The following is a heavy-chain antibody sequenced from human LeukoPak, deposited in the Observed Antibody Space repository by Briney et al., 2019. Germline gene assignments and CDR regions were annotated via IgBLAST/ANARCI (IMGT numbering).Heavy chain of an antibody. CDR3: ARRITIFGVVIAELDYYFDY. Sequence: PSETLSLTCAVHGGSFSGYYWSWIRQPPGKGLEWIGEINHSGSTNYNPSLKSRVTISVDTSKNQFSLKLSSVTAADTAVYYCARRITIFGVVIAELDYYFDYWGQGTLVTVSS. CDR2: INHSGST. V-gene: IGHV4-34*01. CDR1: GGSFSGYY. D-gene: IGHD3-3*01. J-gene: IGHJ4*02.